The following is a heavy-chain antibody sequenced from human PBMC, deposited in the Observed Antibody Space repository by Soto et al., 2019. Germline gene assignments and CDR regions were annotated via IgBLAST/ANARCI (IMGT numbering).Heavy chain of an antibody. D-gene: IGHD6-19*01. CDR2: IFYSWST. CDR3: ARRYGWLYFDY. Sequence: QLQLQESGPGLVKPWETLSLICTVSGASISSSNYFWGWIRQPPGRGLEWIGTIFYSWSTYYNPSLKRRVTISVDTAKNQCSLKLTSVTAADTALYYCARRYGWLYFDYWGQGSLVTVSS. V-gene: IGHV4-39*01. CDR1: GASISSSNYF. J-gene: IGHJ4*02.